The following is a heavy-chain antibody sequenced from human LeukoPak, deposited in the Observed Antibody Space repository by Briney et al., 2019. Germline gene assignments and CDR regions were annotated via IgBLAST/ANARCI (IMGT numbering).Heavy chain of an antibody. V-gene: IGHV3-30*03. Sequence: GGSLRLSCAASGFTFSDYYMSWIRQAPGKGLEWVAVISYDGSNKYYADSVKGRFTISRDNSKNTLYLQMNSLRAEDTAVYYCARQSSGYDGGVDAFDIWGQGTMVTVSS. CDR1: GFTFSDYY. CDR3: ARQSSGYDGGVDAFDI. J-gene: IGHJ3*02. D-gene: IGHD5-12*01. CDR2: ISYDGSNK.